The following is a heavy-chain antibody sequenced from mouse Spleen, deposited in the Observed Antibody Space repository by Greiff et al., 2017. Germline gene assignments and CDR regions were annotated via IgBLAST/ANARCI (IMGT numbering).Heavy chain of an antibody. CDR3: ARSDGDTFFAY. CDR1: GYTFTSYW. Sequence: VQLQQSGAELAKPGASVKMSCKASGYTFTSYWMHWVKQRPGQGLEWIGYINPSTGYTEYNQKFKDKATLTADKSSSTAYMQLSSLTSEDSAVYYCARSDGDTFFAYWGQGTLVTVSA. CDR2: INPSTGYT. V-gene: IGHV1-7*01. D-gene: IGHD3-2*01. J-gene: IGHJ3*01.